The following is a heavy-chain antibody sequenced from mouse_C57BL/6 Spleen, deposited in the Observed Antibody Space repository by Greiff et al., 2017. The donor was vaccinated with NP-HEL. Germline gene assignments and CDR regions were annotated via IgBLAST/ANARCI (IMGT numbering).Heavy chain of an antibody. CDR1: GYSITSGYY. Sequence: VQLQQSGPGLVKPSQSLSLTCSVTGYSITSGYYWNWIRQFPGNKLEWMGYISYDGSNNYNPSLKNRISITRDTSKNQFFLKLNSVTTEDTATYYGATSYDGYPYYFDYWGQGTTLTVSS. CDR2: ISYDGSN. D-gene: IGHD2-3*01. J-gene: IGHJ2*01. CDR3: ATSYDGYPYYFDY. V-gene: IGHV3-6*01.